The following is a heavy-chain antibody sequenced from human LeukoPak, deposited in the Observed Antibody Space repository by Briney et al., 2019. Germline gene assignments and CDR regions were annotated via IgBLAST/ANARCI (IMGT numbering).Heavy chain of an antibody. CDR1: VFTFSSYG. V-gene: IGHV3-33*06. CDR3: AKLTTVTTPGDAFDI. D-gene: IGHD4-17*01. CDR2: IWYDGSNK. Sequence: PGGSLRLSCAPSVFTFSSYGMHWVRQAPGKGLEWVAVIWYDGSNKYYADSVKGRFTISRDNSKNTLYLQMNSLRAEDTAVYYCAKLTTVTTPGDAFDIWGQGTMVTVSS. J-gene: IGHJ3*02.